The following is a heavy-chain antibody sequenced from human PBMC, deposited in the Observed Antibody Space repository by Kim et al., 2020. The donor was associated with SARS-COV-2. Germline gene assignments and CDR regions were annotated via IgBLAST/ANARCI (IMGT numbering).Heavy chain of an antibody. Sequence: ASVKVSCKASGYTFTGYYMHWVRQAPGQGLEWMGRINPNSGGTNYAQKFQGRVTMTRDTSISTAYMELSRLRSDDTAVYYCAREILSSYSSSSKEAGYWGQGTLVTVSS. CDR2: INPNSGGT. CDR1: GYTFTGYY. J-gene: IGHJ4*02. CDR3: AREILSSYSSSSKEAGY. V-gene: IGHV1-2*06. D-gene: IGHD6-6*01.